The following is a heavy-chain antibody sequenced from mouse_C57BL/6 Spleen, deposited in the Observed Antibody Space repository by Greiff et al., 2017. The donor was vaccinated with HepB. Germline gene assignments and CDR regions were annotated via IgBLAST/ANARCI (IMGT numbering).Heavy chain of an antibody. CDR1: GYSFTGYY. Sequence: EVQLQQSGPELVKPGASVKISCKASGYSFTGYYMNWVKQSPEKSLEWIGEINPSTGGTTYNQKFKDKATLTVDKSSSTAYMQLKSLTSEDSAVYYGAEEETTTRYFDVWGTGTTVTVSS. CDR3: AEEETTTRYFDV. D-gene: IGHD2-13*01. CDR2: INPSTGGT. V-gene: IGHV1-42*01. J-gene: IGHJ1*03.